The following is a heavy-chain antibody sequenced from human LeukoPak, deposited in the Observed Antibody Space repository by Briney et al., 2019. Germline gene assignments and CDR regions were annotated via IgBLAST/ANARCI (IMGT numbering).Heavy chain of an antibody. V-gene: IGHV4-59*08. CDR2: IYYSGST. CDR1: GGSISSCY. CDR3: ARYGYYDSSDEVMYAFDI. J-gene: IGHJ3*02. D-gene: IGHD3-22*01. Sequence: SETLSLTSTVSGGSISSCYWSWIRQPPGKGLEWIGYIYYSGSTNYNPSLKSRVTISVDTSKNQFSLKLSSVTAADTAVYYCARYGYYDSSDEVMYAFDIWGQGTMVTVSS.